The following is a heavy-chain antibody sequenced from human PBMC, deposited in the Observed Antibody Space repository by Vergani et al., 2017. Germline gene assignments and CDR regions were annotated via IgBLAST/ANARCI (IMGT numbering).Heavy chain of an antibody. Sequence: QVQLVQSGAEVKKPGSSVKVSCKASGGTFSSYAISWVRQAPGQGLEWMGVIIPIFGTANYAQKFQGRVTITADESTSTAYMELSSLRSEDTAVYYCARDPHDYGGNKYYFDYWGQGTLVTVSS. CDR1: GGTFSSYA. CDR2: IIPIFGTA. J-gene: IGHJ4*02. V-gene: IGHV1-69*01. CDR3: ARDPHDYGGNKYYFDY. D-gene: IGHD4-23*01.